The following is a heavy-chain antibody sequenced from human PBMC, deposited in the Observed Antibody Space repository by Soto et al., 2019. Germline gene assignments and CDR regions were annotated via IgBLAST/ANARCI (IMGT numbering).Heavy chain of an antibody. J-gene: IGHJ6*02. V-gene: IGHV3-23*01. D-gene: IGHD3-9*01. CDR1: GFTFSSYA. Sequence: QAGGSLRLSCAASGFTFSSYAMSWVRQAPGKGLEWVSAISGSGGSTYYADSVKGRFTISRDNSKNTLYLQMNSLRAEDTAVYYCAKDGVSYVLRYFDGVGQDVWGQGTTVTVSS. CDR3: AKDGVSYVLRYFDGVGQDV. CDR2: ISGSGGST.